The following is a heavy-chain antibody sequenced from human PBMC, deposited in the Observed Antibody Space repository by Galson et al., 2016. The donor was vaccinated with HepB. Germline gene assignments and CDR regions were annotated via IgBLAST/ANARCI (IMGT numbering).Heavy chain of an antibody. J-gene: IGHJ4*02. CDR2: IYYSGST. Sequence: SETLSLTCNVSGDSITSGSHYWGWIRQPPGKGLEWIGYIYYSGSTNYNPSLKSRVTISVDTSKNQFSLKLNSVSAADTAVYFCARGSASLVAYWGQGTLVTVSS. D-gene: IGHD5-12*01. CDR3: ARGSASLVAY. V-gene: IGHV4-61*01. CDR1: GDSITSGSHY.